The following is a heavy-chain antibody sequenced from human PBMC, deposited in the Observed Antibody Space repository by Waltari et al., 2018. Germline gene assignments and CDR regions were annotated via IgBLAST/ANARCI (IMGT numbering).Heavy chain of an antibody. J-gene: IGHJ5*02. CDR2: IIYSGGST. D-gene: IGHD2-21*01. Sequence: EVQLLESGGGLVQPGGSLRLSCAASGFTFSSYAMSWVRQAPGKGLEWVSIIYSGGSTYYADSVKGRFTISRHNSKNTLYLQMNSLRAEDTVVYYCAKVGSYNWFDPWGQGTLVTVSS. CDR1: GFTFSSYA. CDR3: AKVGSYNWFDP. V-gene: IGHV3-23*03.